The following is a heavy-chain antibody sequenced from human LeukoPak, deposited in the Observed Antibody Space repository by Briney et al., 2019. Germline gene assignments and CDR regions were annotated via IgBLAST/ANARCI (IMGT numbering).Heavy chain of an antibody. V-gene: IGHV3-9*01. CDR1: GFTFDDYA. J-gene: IGHJ6*02. D-gene: IGHD3-10*01. Sequence: GGSLRLSCAASGFTFDDYAMHWVRQAPGKGLEWVSGISWNSGSIGYADSVKGRFTISRDNTKNSLYLQMNSLRAEDTALYYCAKDLSHGAPKTYGMDVWGQGTTVTVSS. CDR3: AKDLSHGAPKTYGMDV. CDR2: ISWNSGSI.